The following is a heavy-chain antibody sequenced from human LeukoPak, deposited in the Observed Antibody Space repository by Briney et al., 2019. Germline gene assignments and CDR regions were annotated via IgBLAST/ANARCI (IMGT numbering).Heavy chain of an antibody. D-gene: IGHD3-10*01. CDR3: ARGQRNYFRAGDD. Sequence: SETLSFTCTVSGASITAYYWSWIRHSPGKGLEWIGSIHFSGNTNYNPSLNSRVTISLDTPKNQFSLKLTSVTAADTALYYCARGQRNYFRAGDDWGLGTLVTVSS. CDR1: GASITAYY. V-gene: IGHV4-59*01. CDR2: IHFSGNT. J-gene: IGHJ4*02.